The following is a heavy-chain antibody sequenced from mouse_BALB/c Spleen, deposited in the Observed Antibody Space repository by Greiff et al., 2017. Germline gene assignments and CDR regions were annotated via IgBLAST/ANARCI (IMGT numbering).Heavy chain of an antibody. D-gene: IGHD3-2*02. J-gene: IGHJ2*01. V-gene: IGHV5-6-2*01. CDR1: GFTFSSYY. CDR2: INSNGGST. CDR3: ARQEATYYFDY. Sequence: EVKLVESGGGLVKLGGSLKLSCAASGFTFSSYYMSWVRQTPEKRLELVAAINSNGGSTYYPDTVKGRFTISRDNAKNTLYLQMSSLKSEDTALYYCARQEATYYFDYWGQGTTLTVSS.